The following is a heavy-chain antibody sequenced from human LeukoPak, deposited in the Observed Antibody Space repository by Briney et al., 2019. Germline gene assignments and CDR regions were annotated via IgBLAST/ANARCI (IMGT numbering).Heavy chain of an antibody. CDR1: GYSFTNYW. D-gene: IGHD2-2*02. Sequence: GESLKISCKGSGYSFTNYWIGWVRQMPGKGLEWVGIIYPGDSDTRYSPPFQGQVTISVDRSISTAYLQWNSLMTSDTAMYYCAIGGDSSTRCYRCFAYWGQGTLVTVSS. V-gene: IGHV5-51*01. CDR3: AIGGDSSTRCYRCFAY. CDR2: IYPGDSDT. J-gene: IGHJ4*02.